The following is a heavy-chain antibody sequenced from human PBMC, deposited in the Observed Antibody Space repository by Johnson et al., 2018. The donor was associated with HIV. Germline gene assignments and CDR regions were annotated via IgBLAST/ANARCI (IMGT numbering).Heavy chain of an antibody. D-gene: IGHD1-26*01. CDR2: IYSGGST. CDR1: GFTFDDYG. V-gene: IGHV3-20*04. CDR3: ARDRKSGSYGVDAFDI. J-gene: IGHJ3*02. Sequence: VQLVESGGGVVRPGGSLRLSCAASGFTFDDYGMSWVRQAPGKGLEWVSVIYSGGSTYYADSVKGRFTISRDNAKNSLYLQMNSLRAEDTAVYYCARDRKSGSYGVDAFDIWGQGTMVTVSS.